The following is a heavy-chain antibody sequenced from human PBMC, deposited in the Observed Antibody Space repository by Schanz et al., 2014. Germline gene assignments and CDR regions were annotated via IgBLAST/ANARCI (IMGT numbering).Heavy chain of an antibody. CDR2: INGDGSNT. CDR3: ARKMKLGVYGGKGHDSLDI. D-gene: IGHD4-17*01. CDR1: GFTFSSHS. V-gene: IGHV3-74*02. Sequence: EVHLLESGGGLVQPGGSLRLSCAASGFTFSSHSFNWVRQAPGKGLVWVSRINGDGSNTNYADSVTGRFTISRDNAKNTLYLQMNTLRAEDTAVYYCARKMKLGVYGGKGHDSLDIWGQGTMVTVSS. J-gene: IGHJ3*02.